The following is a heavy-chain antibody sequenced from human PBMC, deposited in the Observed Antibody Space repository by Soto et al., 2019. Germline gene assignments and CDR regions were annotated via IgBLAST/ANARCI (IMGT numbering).Heavy chain of an antibody. Sequence: EVQLVESGGGLVQPGGSLRLSCAASGFTFSSYSMNWVRQAPGKGLEWVSYISSSSSTIYYADSVKGRFTISRDNAKNSLYLQMNSLRAEDTAVYYCARDYQQQLVLHDAFDIWVHGTMVTVSS. D-gene: IGHD6-13*01. CDR1: GFTFSSYS. CDR3: ARDYQQQLVLHDAFDI. CDR2: ISSSSSTI. J-gene: IGHJ3*02. V-gene: IGHV3-48*01.